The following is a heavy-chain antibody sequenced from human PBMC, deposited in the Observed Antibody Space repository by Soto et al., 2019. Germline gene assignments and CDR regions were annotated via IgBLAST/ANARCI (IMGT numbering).Heavy chain of an antibody. V-gene: IGHV1-58*01. D-gene: IGHD3-3*01. CDR1: GFTVIAST. Sequence: QMHLVQSGPEVKKPGTSVKVSCKVSGFTVIASTLQWVRQARGQPLAWIVWIVVGSGNTIYAQKFQERATFTRDESTSTAYMELSSLRYEDTGVYYSAAGEYHDTSGYSSDYWGQGTLVTVSS. CDR2: IVVGSGNT. J-gene: IGHJ4*02. CDR3: AAGEYHDTSGYSSDY.